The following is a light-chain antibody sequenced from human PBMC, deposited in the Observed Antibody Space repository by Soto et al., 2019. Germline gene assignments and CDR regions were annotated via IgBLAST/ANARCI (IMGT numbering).Light chain of an antibody. V-gene: IGLV2-14*01. CDR2: EVS. CDR3: SSYTSSSTL. J-gene: IGLJ2*01. Sequence: QSALTQPASVSGSPGQSITISCTGTSSDVGGYNYVSWYQQHPSKAPKLMIYEVSNRPSGVSNRFSGSKSGNTASLTISGLQAEDEADYYCSSYTSSSTLFGGGTKVTVL. CDR1: SSDVGGYNY.